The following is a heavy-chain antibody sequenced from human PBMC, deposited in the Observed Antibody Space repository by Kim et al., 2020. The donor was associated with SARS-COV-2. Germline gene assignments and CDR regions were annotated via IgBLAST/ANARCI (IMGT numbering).Heavy chain of an antibody. V-gene: IGHV1-46*01. D-gene: IGHD6-13*01. CDR1: GYTFTSYY. CDR3: ASAAAGTDYYYGMDV. Sequence: ASVKVSCKASGYTFTSYYMHWVRQAPGQGLELMGIINPSGGSTSYAQKFQGRVTMTRDMSTSTVYMELSSLRSEDTAVYYCASAAAGTDYYYGMDVWGQGTTVTVSS. CDR2: INPSGGST. J-gene: IGHJ6*02.